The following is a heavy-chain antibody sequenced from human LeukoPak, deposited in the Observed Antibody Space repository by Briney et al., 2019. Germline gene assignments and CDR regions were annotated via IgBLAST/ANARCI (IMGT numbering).Heavy chain of an antibody. V-gene: IGHV3-21*01. CDR2: IDSSGGYM. D-gene: IGHD5-18*01. J-gene: IGHJ5*02. Sequence: GGSLRLSCEASGFTFNTYSMNWARQAPGKGLEWVSSIDSSGGYMFYADSVKGRFIISRDNAKNSLYLQMNSLRAEDTAVYYCARDPRYSYGYGWFDPWGQGTLVTVSS. CDR3: ARDPRYSYGYGWFDP. CDR1: GFTFNTYS.